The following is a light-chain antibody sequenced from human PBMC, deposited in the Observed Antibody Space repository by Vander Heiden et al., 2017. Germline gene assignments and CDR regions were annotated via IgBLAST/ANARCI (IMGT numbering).Light chain of an antibody. V-gene: IGLV2-14*01. CDR1: SSDVGGYNY. Sequence: QSALTQPASVSGSPGPSITISCTGTSSDVGGYNYVSWYQPHPGKAPKLMIYEVRNRPAGVSNRFSGSKSGNTASLTISGLQAEDEADYYCSSYTSSSTLVFGGGTKLTVL. J-gene: IGLJ2*01. CDR2: EVR. CDR3: SSYTSSSTLV.